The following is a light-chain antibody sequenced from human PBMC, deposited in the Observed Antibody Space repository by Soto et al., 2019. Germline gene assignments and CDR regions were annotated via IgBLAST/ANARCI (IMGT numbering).Light chain of an antibody. Sequence: DIQMTQSPSTLSASVGDRVTITCRASQNIGSSLAWYQHRPGKAPKLLIFDASTLQTGVPSRFSGSGFGTELSHTITDLKPHDFATYYCQQHNDYSAVTFGQGTKLEIK. CDR3: QQHNDYSAVT. J-gene: IGKJ2*01. CDR1: QNIGSS. CDR2: DAS. V-gene: IGKV1-5*01.